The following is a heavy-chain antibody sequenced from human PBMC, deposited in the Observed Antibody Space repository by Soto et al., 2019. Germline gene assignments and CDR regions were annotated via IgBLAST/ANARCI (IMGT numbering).Heavy chain of an antibody. CDR3: ARVYSSPYYYYCGMGV. CDR1: GGSISSYY. CDR2: IYTSGST. V-gene: IGHV4-4*07. Sequence: SETLSLTCTVSGGSISSYYWSWIRQPAGKGLEWIGRIYTSGSTNYNPSLKSRVTMSVDTSKNQFSLKLISVTAADTAVYYCARVYSSPYYYYCGMGVWGQGTTVTVAS. D-gene: IGHD6-13*01. J-gene: IGHJ6*02.